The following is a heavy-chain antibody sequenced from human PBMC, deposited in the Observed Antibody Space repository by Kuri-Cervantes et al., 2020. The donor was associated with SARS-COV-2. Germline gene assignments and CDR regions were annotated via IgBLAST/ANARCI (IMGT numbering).Heavy chain of an antibody. CDR2: INPNSGGT. J-gene: IGHJ6*02. Sequence: ASVKVSCKASGYTFTGYYMHWVRQAPGQGLEWMGWINPNSGGTNYAQKFQGWVTMTRDTSISTAYMELSSLRSDDTAVYYCARALGYCSSTSCSYWDYYYYGMDVWGQGTTVTVSS. CDR3: ARALGYCSSTSCSYWDYYYYGMDV. V-gene: IGHV1-2*04. CDR1: GYTFTGYY. D-gene: IGHD2-2*01.